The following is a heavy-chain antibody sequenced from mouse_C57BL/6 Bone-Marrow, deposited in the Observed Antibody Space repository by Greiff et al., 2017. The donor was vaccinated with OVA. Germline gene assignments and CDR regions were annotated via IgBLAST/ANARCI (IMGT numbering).Heavy chain of an antibody. CDR1: GYSFTGYF. CDR3: ARKGDYSNHFDY. V-gene: IGHV1-20*01. D-gene: IGHD2-5*01. J-gene: IGHJ2*01. CDR2: INPYNGDT. Sequence: EVKLQQSGPELVKPGDSVKISCKASGYSFTGYFMNWVMQSHGKSLEWIGRINPYNGDTFYNQKFKGKATLTVDKSSSTAHMELRSLTSEDSAVYYCARKGDYSNHFDYWGQGSTLTVSS.